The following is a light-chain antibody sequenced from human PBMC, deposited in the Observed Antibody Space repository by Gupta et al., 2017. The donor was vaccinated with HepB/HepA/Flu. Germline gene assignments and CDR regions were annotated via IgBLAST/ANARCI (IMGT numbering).Light chain of an antibody. CDR3: MQALQTPRT. CDR1: QSLLHSNGYNY. Sequence: IVLIQSPLSLPVTPGEPASISCRSSQSLLHSNGYNYLDWYLQKPGQSPQLLIYLGSNRASGVPDRFSGSGSGTDFTLKISRVEAEDVGVYYCMQALQTPRTFGQGTKVEIK. J-gene: IGKJ1*01. V-gene: IGKV2-28*01. CDR2: LGS.